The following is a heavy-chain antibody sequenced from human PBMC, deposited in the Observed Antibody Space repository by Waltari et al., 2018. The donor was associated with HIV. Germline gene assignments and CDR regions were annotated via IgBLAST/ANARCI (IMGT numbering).Heavy chain of an antibody. Sequence: QVQLVQSGAEVKKPGASVKVSCKASGYTFTSYAMPWVRQAPGQRLEWMGWINAGNGNTKYSQKFQGRVTITRDTSASTAYMELSSLRSEDTAVYYCARDEGSATCYFDYWGQGTLVTVSS. CDR3: ARDEGSATCYFDY. J-gene: IGHJ4*02. V-gene: IGHV1-3*01. CDR2: INAGNGNT. D-gene: IGHD2-15*01. CDR1: GYTFTSYA.